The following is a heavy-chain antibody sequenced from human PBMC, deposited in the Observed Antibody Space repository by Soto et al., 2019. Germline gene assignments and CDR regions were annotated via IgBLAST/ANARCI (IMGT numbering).Heavy chain of an antibody. CDR3: ARRAAAAASRFDP. CDR1: GGSISSYY. V-gene: IGHV4-59*01. D-gene: IGHD6-13*01. J-gene: IGHJ5*02. CDR2: IYYTGST. Sequence: SETLSLTCTVSGGSISSYYWTWIRQPPGKGLEWLGYIYYTGSTNYSPSLKSRVTISVDTSKNQFSLRLSSVTAADTAVYYCARRAAAAASRFDPWGQGTLVTVSS.